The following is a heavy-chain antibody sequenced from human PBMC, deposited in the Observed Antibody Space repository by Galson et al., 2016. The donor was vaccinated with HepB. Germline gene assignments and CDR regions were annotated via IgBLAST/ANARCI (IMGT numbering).Heavy chain of an antibody. CDR3: ARFGVVTYYGMDV. CDR1: GFTFSNYW. J-gene: IGHJ6*02. Sequence: SLRLSCAASGFTFSNYWMSWVRQAPGKGLEWVANIKQDGSEIYYLGSVKGRFTISRDNAKKSLYLQMNSLRVEDTAVYYCARFGVVTYYGMDVWGQGTTVTVSS. D-gene: IGHD3-3*01. V-gene: IGHV3-7*03. CDR2: IKQDGSEI.